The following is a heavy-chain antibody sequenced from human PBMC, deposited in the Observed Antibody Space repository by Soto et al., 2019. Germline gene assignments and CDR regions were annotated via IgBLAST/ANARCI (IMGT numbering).Heavy chain of an antibody. D-gene: IGHD2-15*01. CDR3: AREYGIGGATFDI. V-gene: IGHV3-30-3*01. CDR2: ISYDGSNK. J-gene: IGHJ3*02. CDR1: GFIFSSYA. Sequence: QMQLVESGGGVVQPGRSLRLSCAASGFIFSSYAMHWVRQAPGKGLEWVAVISYDGSNKYYADSVKGRFTISRDNSKNTLYLQMISLRAEDTAVYYCAREYGIGGATFDIWGQGTTVTVSS.